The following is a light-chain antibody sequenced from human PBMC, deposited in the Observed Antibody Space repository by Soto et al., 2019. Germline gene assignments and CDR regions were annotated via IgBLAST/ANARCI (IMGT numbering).Light chain of an antibody. CDR3: QQYNNWPT. V-gene: IGKV3-20*01. J-gene: IGKJ1*01. CDR1: QSVSSGY. CDR2: GAS. Sequence: EIVLTQSPGTLSLSAGERDTLSCRASQSVSSGYITWYQQKPGQTPTVLIYGASNRATGVPDRFSGSGSGTDFTLTISSLEPEDVAVYYCQQYNNWPTFGQGTKV.